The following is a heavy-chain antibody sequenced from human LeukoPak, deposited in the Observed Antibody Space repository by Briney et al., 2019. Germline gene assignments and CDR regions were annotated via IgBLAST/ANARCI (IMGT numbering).Heavy chain of an antibody. V-gene: IGHV3-43*01. CDR2: INWDGAAT. Sequence: GGSLRLSCAASGFTFDDYTMHWVRQAPGKGLEWVSLINWDGAATYYADSVKGRFTISRDNSKNSLYLQMNSLTTEDTAFYYCARSYDTSAYYFTPDYWGQGTLVTVSS. CDR3: ARSYDTSAYYFTPDY. J-gene: IGHJ4*02. CDR1: GFTFDDYT. D-gene: IGHD3-22*01.